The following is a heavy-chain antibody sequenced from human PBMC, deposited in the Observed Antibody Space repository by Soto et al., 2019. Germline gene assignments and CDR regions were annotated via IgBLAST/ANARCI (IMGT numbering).Heavy chain of an antibody. J-gene: IGHJ4*02. D-gene: IGHD6-13*01. CDR1: SDSITITSHY. V-gene: IGHV4-39*02. CDR2: VYYSGSL. CDR3: ASETIVGSRPSYFDN. Sequence: QEQLQESLPGLVQPAETLYLTCVVSSDSITITSHYWGWVRQPPGKGLEWIGHVYYSGSLSYKQSRKGRATISLDTSKNPLILTLTSVTAADTAVYYCASETIVGSRPSYFDNWGEGALCTFSS.